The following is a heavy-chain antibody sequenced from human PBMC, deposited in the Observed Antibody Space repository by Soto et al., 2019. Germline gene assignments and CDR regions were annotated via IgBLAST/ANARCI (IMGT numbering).Heavy chain of an antibody. Sequence: QVQLVESGGGVVQPGRSLRLSCAASGFTFSNYGMHWVRQAPGKGLEWVAVIWYDGSNKYYADSVKGRFTMSRDNSKNTLYLQMNSLRAEDTAVYYCERAWGDTAMVGTWGQGTLVTVSS. J-gene: IGHJ5*02. D-gene: IGHD5-18*01. CDR3: ERAWGDTAMVGT. V-gene: IGHV3-33*01. CDR1: GFTFSNYG. CDR2: IWYDGSNK.